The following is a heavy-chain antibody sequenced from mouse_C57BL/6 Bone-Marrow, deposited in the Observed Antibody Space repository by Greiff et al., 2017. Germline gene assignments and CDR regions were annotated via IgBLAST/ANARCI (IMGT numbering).Heavy chain of an antibody. J-gene: IGHJ4*01. CDR2: ISSGGSYT. D-gene: IGHD1-1*01. CDR1: GFTFSSYG. V-gene: IGHV5-6*01. Sequence: EVKVVESGGDLVKPGGSLKLSCAASGFTFSSYGMSWVRQTPDKRLEWVATISSGGSYTYYPDSVKGRFTISRDNAKNTLYLQMSSLKSEDTAMYYCAIAIITTVVAPYYAIDYWGQGTSVTVSS. CDR3: AIAIITTVVAPYYAIDY.